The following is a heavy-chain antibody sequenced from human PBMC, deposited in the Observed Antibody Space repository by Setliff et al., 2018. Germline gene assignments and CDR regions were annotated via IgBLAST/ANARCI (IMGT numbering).Heavy chain of an antibody. CDR2: IYPGDSDT. CDR1: GYSFTSYW. V-gene: IGHV5-51*01. D-gene: IGHD3-22*01. Sequence: PGESLTISCKGSGYSFTSYWIGWVRQMPGKGLEWMGIIYPGDSDTRYSPSFQGQVTISADKSISTAYLQWSSLKASDTAMYYCARHEFTYYYDSSGYFRPRGAFDIWGQGTMVT. J-gene: IGHJ3*02. CDR3: ARHEFTYYYDSSGYFRPRGAFDI.